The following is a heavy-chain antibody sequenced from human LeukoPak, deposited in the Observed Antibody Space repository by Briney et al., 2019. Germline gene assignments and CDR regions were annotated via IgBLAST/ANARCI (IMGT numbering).Heavy chain of an antibody. CDR2: ISSSGSTI. D-gene: IGHD6-19*01. CDR3: ARGLGIAVGFDAFDI. V-gene: IGHV3-48*04. J-gene: IGHJ3*02. CDR1: GFTFNSYP. Sequence: AGTLCFYCAGSGFTFNSYPLLWVGPAPGLGLEWVFYISSSGSTIYYADSVKGRFTISRDNAKNLLYLQMNSLRAEDTAVYYCARGLGIAVGFDAFDIWGQGTMVTVSS.